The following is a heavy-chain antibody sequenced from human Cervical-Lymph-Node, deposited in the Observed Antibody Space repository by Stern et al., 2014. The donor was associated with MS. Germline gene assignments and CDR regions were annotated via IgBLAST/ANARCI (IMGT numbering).Heavy chain of an antibody. J-gene: IGHJ6*02. Sequence: QVQLGQSGAEVKKPGSSVKVSCKASGGAFNTYPINWVRQARGRELEWMGRINPICGTPNYAQRFKGRVTIGADEATTTAYMELSSLTYEDTAVYYCATPVSVTVGAMDVWGQGTAVTVSS. V-gene: IGHV1-69*18. CDR3: ATPVSVTVGAMDV. CDR2: INPICGTP. D-gene: IGHD2-21*02. CDR1: GGAFNTYP.